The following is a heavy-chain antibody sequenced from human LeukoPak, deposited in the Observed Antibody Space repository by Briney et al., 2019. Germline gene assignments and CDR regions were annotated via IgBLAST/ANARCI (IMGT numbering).Heavy chain of an antibody. CDR3: ARGYTELSAADDPYYFDY. D-gene: IGHD6-13*01. CDR1: GGSISSYY. J-gene: IGHJ4*02. CDR2: IYYSGST. Sequence: SETLSLTCTVSGGSISSYYWGWIRQPPGKGLEWIGSIYYSGSTYYNPSLKSRVTISVDTSKNQFSLKLSSVTAADTAVYYCARGYTELSAADDPYYFDYWGQGTPVTVSS. V-gene: IGHV4-39*07.